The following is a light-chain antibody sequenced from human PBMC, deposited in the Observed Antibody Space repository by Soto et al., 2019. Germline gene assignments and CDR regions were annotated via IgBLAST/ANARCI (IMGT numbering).Light chain of an antibody. J-gene: IGLJ1*01. CDR3: SAHGGTNPYV. CDR2: DVN. V-gene: IGLV2-8*01. Sequence: QSALTQPPSASGSPGQSVAISCTGTASDIGGYTFVSWYQQHPGKAPKLLIYDVNKRPSVVPDRFSGSKSGNTASLTVSGLQAEDEADYYCSAHGGTNPYVFGTGTKLTVL. CDR1: ASDIGGYTF.